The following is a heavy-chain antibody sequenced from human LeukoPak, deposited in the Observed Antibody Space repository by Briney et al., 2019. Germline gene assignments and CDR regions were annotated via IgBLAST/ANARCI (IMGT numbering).Heavy chain of an antibody. D-gene: IGHD3-16*01. CDR1: GGSISSYY. J-gene: IGHJ3*02. CDR3: ARVAGGDAFDI. V-gene: IGHV4-59*01. CDR2: IYYSGST. Sequence: SETLSLTCTVSGGSISSYYWSWIRQPPGKGLEWIGYIYYSGSTNYNPSLKSRVTISVDTSKNQFSLKLSSVTAADTAVYYCARVAGGDAFDIWGKGTMVTVSS.